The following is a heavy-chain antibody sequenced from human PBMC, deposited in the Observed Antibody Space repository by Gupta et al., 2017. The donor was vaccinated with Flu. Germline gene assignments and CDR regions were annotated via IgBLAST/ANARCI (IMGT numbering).Heavy chain of an antibody. J-gene: IGHJ4*02. CDR3: ATLGGYCSGGSCYFLDPFDY. V-gene: IGHV1-24*01. CDR1: GYTLTELS. Sequence: QVQLVQSGAEVKKPGASVKVSCKVSGYTLTELSMHWVRQAPGKGLEWMGGFDPEDGETIYAQKFQGRVTMTEDTSTDTAYMELSSLRSEDTAVYYCATLGGYCSGGSCYFLDPFDYWGQGTLVTVSS. D-gene: IGHD2-15*01. CDR2: FDPEDGET.